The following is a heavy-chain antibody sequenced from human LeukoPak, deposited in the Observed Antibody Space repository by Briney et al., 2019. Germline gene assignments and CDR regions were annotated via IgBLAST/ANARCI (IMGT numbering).Heavy chain of an antibody. CDR2: ISSSSNTI. V-gene: IGHV3-48*02. J-gene: IGHJ4*02. CDR3: ARAVTVVTRGGLVFDY. Sequence: PGGSLRLSCAASGFTFSSYSMNWVRQAPGKGLEWVSYISSSSNTIYYADSVKGRFTISRDNAKNSLFLQMNSLRDEDTSVYYCARAVTVVTRGGLVFDYWGQETLVTVSS. CDR1: GFTFSSYS. D-gene: IGHD2-21*02.